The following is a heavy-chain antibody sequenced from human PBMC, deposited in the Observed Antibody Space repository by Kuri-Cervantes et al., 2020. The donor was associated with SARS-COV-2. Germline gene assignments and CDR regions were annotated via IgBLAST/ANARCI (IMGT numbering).Heavy chain of an antibody. D-gene: IGHD3-22*01. CDR2: IIPIFGTA. Sequence: SVKVSCKASGGTFSSYAISWVRQAPGQGLEWMGGIIPIFGTANYAQKFQGRVTITADESTSTAYMELSSLRSEDTAVYYCARDPPTYYYDSSGYVSAFDIWGQGTMVTVSS. CDR1: GGTFSSYA. CDR3: ARDPPTYYYDSSGYVSAFDI. J-gene: IGHJ3*02. V-gene: IGHV1-69*13.